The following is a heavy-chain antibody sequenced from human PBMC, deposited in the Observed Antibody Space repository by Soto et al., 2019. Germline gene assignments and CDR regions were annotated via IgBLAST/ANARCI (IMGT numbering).Heavy chain of an antibody. CDR1: GFTFSMFS. V-gene: IGHV3-64D*06. D-gene: IGHD4-17*01. Sequence: PGGSLRLSCSASGFTFSMFSMHWVRQAPGKGLEYVSGISSNGDSTYYADSVKGRFTISRDNSKNTLYLQMSSLRAVDTAVYYCVDPSSTVHIQRTWDKGTLVIVSS. CDR3: VDPSSTVHIQRT. J-gene: IGHJ5*02. CDR2: ISSNGDST.